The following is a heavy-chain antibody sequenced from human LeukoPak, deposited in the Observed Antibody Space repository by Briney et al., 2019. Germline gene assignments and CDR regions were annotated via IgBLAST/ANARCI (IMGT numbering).Heavy chain of an antibody. V-gene: IGHV3-53*04. J-gene: IGHJ4*02. CDR1: GFTVSSSY. CDR3: ARSYNSAWLDY. Sequence: GGSLRLSCAASGFTVSSSYMSWVRQAPGKGLDWVSIVYSGGSIYYADSVKGRFTTSRHNSNSTLDLQMNSLRTEDTAMYYCARSYNSAWLDYWGQGTLVTVSS. CDR2: VYSGGSI. D-gene: IGHD6-19*01.